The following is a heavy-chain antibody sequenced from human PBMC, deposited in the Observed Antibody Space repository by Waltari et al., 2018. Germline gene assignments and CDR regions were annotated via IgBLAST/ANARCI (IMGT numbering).Heavy chain of an antibody. Sequence: QLQLQESGPGLVKPSETLSLTSPVPIAPITSSGYSWGWIRQPPGKGLEWMGSIYYSVNTYYNPSLKNRVTISVDTSKNQFSLKVTSVTAADTAVYYCAKVWKNYRTDYWGQGTLVTVSS. CDR3: AKVWKNYRTDY. V-gene: IGHV4-39*07. J-gene: IGHJ4*02. D-gene: IGHD3-16*02. CDR2: IYYSVNT. CDR1: IAPITSSGYS.